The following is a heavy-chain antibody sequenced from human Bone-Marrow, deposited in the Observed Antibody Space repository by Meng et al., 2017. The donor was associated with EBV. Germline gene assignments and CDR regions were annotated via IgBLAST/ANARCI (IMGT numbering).Heavy chain of an antibody. Sequence: VVCCGALGPRGWYLRLPWEATGLTLSSFWMHWVRQAPGNGLVWVSRINEDVAVTTNADSVKGRFTISRDNDKNTLYLQMNSLRAEDTAVYYCSRDLVGSADSWGQGTLVTVSS. J-gene: IGHJ4*02. D-gene: IGHD2-8*02. CDR2: INEDVAVT. CDR1: GLTLSSFW. CDR3: SRDLVGSADS. V-gene: IGHV3-74*01.